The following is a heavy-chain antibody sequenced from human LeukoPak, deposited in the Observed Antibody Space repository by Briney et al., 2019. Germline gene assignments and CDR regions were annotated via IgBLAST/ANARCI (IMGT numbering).Heavy chain of an antibody. V-gene: IGHV1-2*02. CDR2: INPNSGGT. CDR1: GYTFTGYY. Sequence: ASVKVSCKASGYTFTGYYMHWVRQAPGQGLEWMGWINPNSGGTNYAQKFQGRVTMTRDTSISTAYMELSRLRSDDTAVCYCAQNDFVVVPAALPNDAFDIWGQGTMVTVSS. D-gene: IGHD2-2*02. J-gene: IGHJ3*02. CDR3: AQNDFVVVPAALPNDAFDI.